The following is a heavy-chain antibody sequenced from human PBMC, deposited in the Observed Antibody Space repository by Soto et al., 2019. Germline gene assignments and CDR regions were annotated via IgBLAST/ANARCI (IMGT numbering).Heavy chain of an antibody. CDR1: GGSVSSGSYY. CDR3: ARAPSMGGFYYYYGMDV. V-gene: IGHV4-61*01. D-gene: IGHD3-10*01. Sequence: SETLSLTCTVSGGSVSSGSYYWSWIRQPPGKGLEWIGYIYYSGSTNYNPSLKSRVTISVDTSKNQFSLKLSSVTAADTAVYYCARAPSMGGFYYYYGMDVWGQGTTVTVSS. J-gene: IGHJ6*02. CDR2: IYYSGST.